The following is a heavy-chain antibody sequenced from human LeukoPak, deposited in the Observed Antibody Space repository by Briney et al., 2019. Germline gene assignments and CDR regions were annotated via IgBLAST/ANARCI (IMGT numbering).Heavy chain of an antibody. J-gene: IGHJ4*02. CDR1: GGSISSYY. Sequence: SETLSLTCTVSGGSISSYYWSWIRQPPGKGLEWIGYIYYSGSTNYNPSLKSRVTISVDTSKNQFSLKLSSVTAADTAVYYCARDRTAAAGMGYFDYWGQGTLVTVSS. V-gene: IGHV4-59*01. D-gene: IGHD6-13*01. CDR3: ARDRTAAAGMGYFDY. CDR2: IYYSGST.